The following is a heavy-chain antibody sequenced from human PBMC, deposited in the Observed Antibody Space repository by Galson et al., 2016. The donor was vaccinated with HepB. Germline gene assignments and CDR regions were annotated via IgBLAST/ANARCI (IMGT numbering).Heavy chain of an antibody. Sequence: QSGAEVKKPGESLKISCKGSGYSFSSYWIGWVRQMPGKGLEWMGIIFPRDSDIRYSPSFEGQVSISADKSINTAYLHWSSLKASDTAMYFCARHRSGIAADWGQGTLVTVSS. CDR2: IFPRDSDI. D-gene: IGHD6-13*01. J-gene: IGHJ4*02. V-gene: IGHV5-51*01. CDR1: GYSFSSYW. CDR3: ARHRSGIAAD.